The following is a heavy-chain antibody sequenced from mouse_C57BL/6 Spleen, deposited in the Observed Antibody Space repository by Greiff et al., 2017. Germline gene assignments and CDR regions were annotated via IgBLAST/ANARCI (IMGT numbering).Heavy chain of an antibody. Sequence: QVQLQQPGAELVKPGASVKLSCKASGYTFTSYWMQWVKQRPGQGLEWIGEIDPSDSYTNYNQKFKGKATLTVDKSSSTAYMQLSSLTSEDSAVYYCARGGSTTVVFDYWGQGTTLTVSS. D-gene: IGHD1-1*01. V-gene: IGHV1-50*01. CDR3: ARGGSTTVVFDY. J-gene: IGHJ2*01. CDR1: GYTFTSYW. CDR2: IDPSDSYT.